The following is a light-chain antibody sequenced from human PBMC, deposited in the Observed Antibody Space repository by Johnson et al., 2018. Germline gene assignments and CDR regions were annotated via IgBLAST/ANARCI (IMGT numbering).Light chain of an antibody. J-gene: IGLJ1*01. Sequence: QSVLTQPPSVSAAPGQKVTISCSGISSNIGNNYVSWYQQLPGTAPKLLIYENNKRPSGIPDRFSGSKSGTSATLVITGLQTGDEADYYCGTWDSSLSAGNVFGTGTKVTVL. V-gene: IGLV1-51*02. CDR1: SSNIGNNY. CDR2: ENN. CDR3: GTWDSSLSAGNV.